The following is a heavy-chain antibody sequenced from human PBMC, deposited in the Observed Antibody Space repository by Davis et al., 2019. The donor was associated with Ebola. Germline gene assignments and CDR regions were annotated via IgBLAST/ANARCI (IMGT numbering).Heavy chain of an antibody. CDR3: ARERNSLGSDF. CDR2: INPNDGRT. V-gene: IGHV1-46*01. CDR1: GYTFTNYY. Sequence: AASVKVSCKASGYTFTNYYMHWVRQAPGQGLEWMGMINPNDGRTIYAQKFQGRVTVTRDTSRTTAYMELSSLTSEDTAVYFCARERNSLGSDFWGQGTPVTVSS. D-gene: IGHD5-18*01. J-gene: IGHJ4*02.